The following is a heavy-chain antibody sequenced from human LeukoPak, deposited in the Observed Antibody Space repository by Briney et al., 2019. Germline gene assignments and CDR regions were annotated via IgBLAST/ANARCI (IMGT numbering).Heavy chain of an antibody. CDR1: GYTFTGYY. J-gene: IGHJ4*02. V-gene: IGHV1-2*06. CDR3: ARSGIRVVGATNFDY. D-gene: IGHD1-26*01. Sequence: ASVKVSCXASGYTFTGYYMHWVRQAPGQGLEWMGRINPNSGGTNYAQKFQGRVTMTRDTSISTAYMELSRLRSDDTAVYYCARSGIRVVGATNFDYWGQGTLVTVSS. CDR2: INPNSGGT.